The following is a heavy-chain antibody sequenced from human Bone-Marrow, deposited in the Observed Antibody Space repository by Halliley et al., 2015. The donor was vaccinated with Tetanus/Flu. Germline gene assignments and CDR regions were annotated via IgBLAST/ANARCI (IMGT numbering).Heavy chain of an antibody. J-gene: IGHJ2*01. D-gene: IGHD6-19*01. Sequence: SLRLSCAASGFIFDDYAMHWVRQVPGKGLEWVSGISWNSNRIGYSDSVRGRFTISRDNAKNSLYLQMNSLRVEDSALYYCAKDRGQSLVQRYFDLWGRGSLVTVSS. CDR3: AKDRGQSLVQRYFDL. CDR2: ISWNSNRI. V-gene: IGHV3-9*01. CDR1: GFIFDDYA.